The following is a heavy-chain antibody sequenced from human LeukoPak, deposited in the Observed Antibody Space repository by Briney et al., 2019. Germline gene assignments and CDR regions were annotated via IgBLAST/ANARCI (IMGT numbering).Heavy chain of an antibody. Sequence: GGSLRLSCAASGFTFSSYEMNWVRQAPGKGLEWVSYISSSGITIYYSDSVKGRFTISRDNAKNSLYLQMNSLRAEDTALYYCARDPYSSSSGVPDYWGQGTLVTVSS. V-gene: IGHV3-48*03. CDR3: ARDPYSSSSGVPDY. D-gene: IGHD6-6*01. CDR1: GFTFSSYE. CDR2: ISSSGITI. J-gene: IGHJ4*02.